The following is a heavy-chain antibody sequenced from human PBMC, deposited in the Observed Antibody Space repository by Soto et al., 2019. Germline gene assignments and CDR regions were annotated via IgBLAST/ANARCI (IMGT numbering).Heavy chain of an antibody. V-gene: IGHV3-15*01. D-gene: IGHD1-1*01. CDR2: IKTKSDGGTT. J-gene: IGHJ6*02. Sequence: EVQLVESGGGLVKPGESLRLSCAASGFTFSRAWMSWVRQSPGKGLEWVGRIKTKSDGGTTDYVAPVKGRFTISRDDAEKTVYLQMNSLESDDTAVYYCTRVQAYYYYGMDVWGQGTTVTVSS. CDR3: TRVQAYYYYGMDV. CDR1: GFTFSRAW.